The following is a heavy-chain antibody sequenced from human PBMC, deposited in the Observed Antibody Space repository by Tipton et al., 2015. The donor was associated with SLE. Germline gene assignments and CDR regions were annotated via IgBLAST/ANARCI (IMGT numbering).Heavy chain of an antibody. Sequence: TLSLTCAVYGGSFSGYYWSWIRQPPGKGLEWIGEINHSGSTNHNPSLKSRVTISVDTSKNQFSLKLSSVTAADTAVYYCARGRGDVWGKGTTVTVSS. J-gene: IGHJ6*04. CDR3: ARGRGDV. CDR1: GGSFSGYY. CDR2: INHSGST. V-gene: IGHV4-34*01.